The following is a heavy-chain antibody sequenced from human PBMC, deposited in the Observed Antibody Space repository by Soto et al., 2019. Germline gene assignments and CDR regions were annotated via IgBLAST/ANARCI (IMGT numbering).Heavy chain of an antibody. CDR3: ARDLDSSSYYYGMDV. D-gene: IGHD6-6*01. V-gene: IGHV4-34*01. J-gene: IGHJ6*02. CDR2: INHSGST. CDR1: SWSLGSYY. Sequence: TLLLNRDGKSWSLGSYYWSVVRQPPGKGLEWIGDINHSGSTNYNPSLKSRVTISVDTSKNQFSLKLSSVTAADTAVYYCARDLDSSSYYYGMDVWGQGTTVTVSS.